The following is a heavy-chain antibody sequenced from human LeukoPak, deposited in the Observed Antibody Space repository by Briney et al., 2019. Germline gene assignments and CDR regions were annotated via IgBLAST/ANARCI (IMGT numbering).Heavy chain of an antibody. CDR3: ASVYDSSGYNWFDP. CDR2: ISAYNGNT. CDR1: GYTFTSYG. V-gene: IGHV1-18*01. J-gene: IGHJ5*02. D-gene: IGHD3-22*01. Sequence: ASVKVSCKASGYTFTSYGISWVRQAPGQGLEWMGWISAYNGNTNYAQKLQGRVTITADESTSKAYMELSSLRSEDTAVYYCASVYDSSGYNWFDPWGQGTLVTVSS.